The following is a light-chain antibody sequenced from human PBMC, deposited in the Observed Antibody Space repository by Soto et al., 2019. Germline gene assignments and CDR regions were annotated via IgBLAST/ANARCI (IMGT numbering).Light chain of an antibody. CDR1: SSDVGAYNF. CDR2: EVT. Sequence: QSVLTQPASLSGSPGQSITISCTGTSSDVGAYNFVSWYRHHPGKAPKLMIYEVTNRPSGVSNRFSGSKSGNTASLTISGLQAEDEADYYSCSYAGDLALFGGGTKVTVL. J-gene: IGLJ2*01. CDR3: CSYAGDLAL. V-gene: IGLV2-14*01.